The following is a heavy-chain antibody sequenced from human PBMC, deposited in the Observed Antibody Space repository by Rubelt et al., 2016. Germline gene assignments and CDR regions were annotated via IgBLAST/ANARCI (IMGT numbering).Heavy chain of an antibody. CDR3: ARGTMVRGAPDV. CDR2: FDPEDGET. D-gene: IGHD3-10*01. Sequence: QVQLVQSGAEVKKPGASVKVSCKVSGYTLTELSMHWVRQAPGKGLEWMGGFDPEDGETIYAQKFQGRVTRTEATSTDTAYMELSSLRSEDTAVYYCARGTMVRGAPDVWGQGTTVTVSS. CDR1: GYTLTELS. V-gene: IGHV1-24*01. J-gene: IGHJ6*02.